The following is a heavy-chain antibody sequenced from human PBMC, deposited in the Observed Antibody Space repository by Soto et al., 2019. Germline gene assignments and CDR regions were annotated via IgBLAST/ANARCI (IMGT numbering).Heavy chain of an antibody. CDR3: AHRQAQGIGLAGTFDS. CDR1: GFSFSTTGVG. J-gene: IGHJ4*02. D-gene: IGHD6-19*01. CDR2: IYWDDDK. Sequence: QITLKESGPTLVKPTQTLTLTCTFSGFSFSTTGVGVGWIRQPPGKALEWLARIYWDDDKRYSPSLKSRLTITKDTSKNQVVLTMTNMDPVDTATYYCAHRQAQGIGLAGTFDSWGQGTLVTVSS. V-gene: IGHV2-5*02.